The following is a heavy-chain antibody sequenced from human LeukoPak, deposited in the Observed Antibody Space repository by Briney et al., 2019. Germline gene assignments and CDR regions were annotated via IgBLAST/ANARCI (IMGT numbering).Heavy chain of an antibody. V-gene: IGHV4-31*03. CDR1: GGSISSCGYY. D-gene: IGHD3-22*01. Sequence: SETLSLTCTVSGGSISSCGYYWSWIRQHPGKGLEWIVYIYYSGSTYYNPSLKRRVTISVDTSKNQFSLKLSSVTAADTDVYYCAREVGYYDSSTNAFDIWGQGTMVTVSS. CDR3: AREVGYYDSSTNAFDI. J-gene: IGHJ3*02. CDR2: IYYSGST.